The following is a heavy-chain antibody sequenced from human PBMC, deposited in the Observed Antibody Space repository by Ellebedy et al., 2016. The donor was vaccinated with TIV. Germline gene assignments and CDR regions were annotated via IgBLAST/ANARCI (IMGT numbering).Heavy chain of an antibody. Sequence: SLKISCVASGFTFHDFALQWVRQAPWKGLESVSGISWNSGYIDYADSVKGRFTVSRDNTKNSLFLQMNSLKPEDTARYYCAKDPGDWGQGTLVTVPS. CDR3: AKDPGD. V-gene: IGHV3-9*01. J-gene: IGHJ4*02. D-gene: IGHD3-10*01. CDR1: GFTFHDFA. CDR2: ISWNSGYI.